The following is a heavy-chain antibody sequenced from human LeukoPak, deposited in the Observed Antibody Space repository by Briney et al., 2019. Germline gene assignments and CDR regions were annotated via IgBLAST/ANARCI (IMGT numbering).Heavy chain of an antibody. V-gene: IGHV3-30*18. Sequence: GGSLRLSCAASGFTVSSNYMSWVRQAPGKGLEWVAIMSYDGGNKYYADSVKGRFTISRDNSKNTLYLQMNSLRAEDTAVYYCAKASKARIVGATSLDYWGQGTLVTVSS. D-gene: IGHD1-26*01. CDR3: AKASKARIVGATSLDY. J-gene: IGHJ4*02. CDR1: GFTVSSNY. CDR2: MSYDGGNK.